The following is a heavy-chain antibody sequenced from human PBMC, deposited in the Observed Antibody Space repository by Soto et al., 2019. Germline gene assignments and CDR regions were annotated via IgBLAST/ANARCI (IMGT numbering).Heavy chain of an antibody. CDR2: IDPSDSYT. CDR3: ARPSYDFWSGYSGSPTGKLYYYGMDV. CDR1: GYSFTSYW. J-gene: IGHJ6*02. Sequence: GESLKISCKSSGYSFTSYWISWVRQMPGKGLEWMGRIDPSDSYTNYSPSFQGHVTISADKSISTAYLQWSSLKASDTAMYYCARPSYDFWSGYSGSPTGKLYYYGMDVWGQGTTVTVSS. V-gene: IGHV5-10-1*01. D-gene: IGHD3-3*01.